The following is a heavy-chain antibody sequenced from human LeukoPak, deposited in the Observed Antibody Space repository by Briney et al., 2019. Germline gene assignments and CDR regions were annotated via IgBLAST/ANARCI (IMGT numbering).Heavy chain of an antibody. Sequence: GGSLRLSCAASGFTFSSYAMHWVRQAPGKGLEYVSAISSNGGSTYYANSVKGRFTISRDNSKNTLYLQMGSLRAEDTAVYYCARDGYGDAPGAFDIWGQGTMVTVSS. J-gene: IGHJ3*02. D-gene: IGHD4-17*01. CDR1: GFTFSSYA. CDR2: ISSNGGST. V-gene: IGHV3-64*01. CDR3: ARDGYGDAPGAFDI.